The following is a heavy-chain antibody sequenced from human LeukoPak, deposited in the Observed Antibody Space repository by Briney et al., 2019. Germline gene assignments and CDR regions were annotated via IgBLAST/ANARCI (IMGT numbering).Heavy chain of an antibody. CDR2: INPNSGGT. CDR3: ASQTLVAVTIHH. D-gene: IGHD6-19*01. J-gene: IGHJ4*02. CDR1: GYTFTGYY. V-gene: IGHV1-2*02. Sequence: GASVKVSCKASGYTFTGYYMHWVRQAPGQGLEWMGWINPNSGGTKYAQKFQGRVTMTRDTSISTAYMELSGLRSDDTAVYYCASQTLVAVTIHHWGQGTLVTVSS.